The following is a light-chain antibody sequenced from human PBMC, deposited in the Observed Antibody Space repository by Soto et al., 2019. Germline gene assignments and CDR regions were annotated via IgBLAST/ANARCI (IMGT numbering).Light chain of an antibody. V-gene: IGLV1-40*01. CDR3: HSYDSSLSGSV. J-gene: IGLJ3*02. CDR2: GNS. Sequence: QSVLTQPPSVSGAPGQRVTISFTWSSSNIGAGYDVHWYQQLPGTAPTLLISGNSNRPSGVPDRFSGSKSGTTASLAVTGVQAEDEADYYCHSYDSSLSGSVFVGGTKLTVL. CDR1: SSNIGAGYD.